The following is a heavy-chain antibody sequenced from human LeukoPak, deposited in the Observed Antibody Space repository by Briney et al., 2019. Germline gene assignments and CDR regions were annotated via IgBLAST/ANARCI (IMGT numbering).Heavy chain of an antibody. D-gene: IGHD4-17*01. V-gene: IGHV4-59*01. J-gene: IGHJ5*02. Sequence: SETLSLTCTVSGGSISSYYWSWIRQPPGKGLEWIGYIYYSGGTNYNPSLKSRVTISVDTSKNQFSLKLSSVTAADTAVYYCARTTVTVNANWFDPWGQGTLVTVSS. CDR3: ARTTVTVNANWFDP. CDR2: IYYSGGT. CDR1: GGSISSYY.